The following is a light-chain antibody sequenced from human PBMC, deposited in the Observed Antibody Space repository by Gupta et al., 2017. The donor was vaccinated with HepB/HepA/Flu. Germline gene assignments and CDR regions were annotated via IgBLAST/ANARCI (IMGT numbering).Light chain of an antibody. J-gene: IGKJ3*01. V-gene: IGKV1-33*01. CDR2: DVS. CDR3: QQYDNLLFT. CDR1: QDISNY. Sequence: DIQKTQSPSSLSATVGDRVTITCQASQDISNYLNWYQQKPGKAPKLLIYDVSNLEKGVPSRFSGSGSGTDFTFTISSLQPEDIATYYCQQYDNLLFTFGPGTKVDIK.